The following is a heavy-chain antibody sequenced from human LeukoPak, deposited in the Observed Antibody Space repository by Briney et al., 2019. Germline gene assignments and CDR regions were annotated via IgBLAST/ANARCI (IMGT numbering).Heavy chain of an antibody. CDR3: ARQRGMTTVAGDAFDI. CDR1: GSNFTSYW. Sequence: GESLKISCKGSGSNFTSYWISWVRQLPGKGLEWMGRIDPSDSYTKYSPSFQGHVTISADKSISTAYLQWSSLKASDTAMYYCARQRGMTTVAGDAFDIWGQGTMVTVSS. J-gene: IGHJ3*02. D-gene: IGHD4-17*01. V-gene: IGHV5-10-1*01. CDR2: IDPSDSYT.